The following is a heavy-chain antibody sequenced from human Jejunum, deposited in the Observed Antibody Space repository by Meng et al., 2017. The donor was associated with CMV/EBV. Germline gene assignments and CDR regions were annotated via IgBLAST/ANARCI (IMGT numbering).Heavy chain of an antibody. CDR2: VYLRNNT. CDR3: ARDGLLDIMTGTNGFDI. Sequence: ISSTNCYLGWHRQPRGEVLEWLGSVYLRNNTFYNTYLKGRVTISLDTSKNQFSLNLSPMTAADTAVYYCARDGLLDIMTGTNGFDIWGPRTMVTVSS. D-gene: IGHD3-9*01. J-gene: IGHJ3*02. V-gene: IGHV4-39*07. CDR1: ISSTNCY.